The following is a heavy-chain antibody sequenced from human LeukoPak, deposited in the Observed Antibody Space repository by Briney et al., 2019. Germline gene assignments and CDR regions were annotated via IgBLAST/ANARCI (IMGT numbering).Heavy chain of an antibody. V-gene: IGHV3-23*01. J-gene: IGHJ4*02. D-gene: IGHD5-18*01. CDR3: AKCIQLWLGPGSEIDY. Sequence: GGSLRLSCAASGFTFSSYTMSWVRQAPGKGLEWVSATSGSGYNIYYADSVKGRFTISRDNSKNTLYLQMNSLRAEDTAVYYCAKCIQLWLGPGSEIDYWGQGTLVTVSS. CDR2: TSGSGYNI. CDR1: GFTFSSYT.